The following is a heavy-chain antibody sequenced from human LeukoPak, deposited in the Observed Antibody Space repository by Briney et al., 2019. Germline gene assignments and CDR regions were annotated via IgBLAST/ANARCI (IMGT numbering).Heavy chain of an antibody. Sequence: ASVKVSCKASGGTFSSYAISWVRQAPGQGLEWMRGIIPIFGTANYAQKFQGRVTITTDESTSTAYMELSSLRSEDTAVYYCARVLRFLGNNWFDPWGQGTLVTVSS. CDR3: ARVLRFLGNNWFDP. V-gene: IGHV1-69*05. CDR2: IIPIFGTA. CDR1: GGTFSSYA. J-gene: IGHJ5*02. D-gene: IGHD3-3*01.